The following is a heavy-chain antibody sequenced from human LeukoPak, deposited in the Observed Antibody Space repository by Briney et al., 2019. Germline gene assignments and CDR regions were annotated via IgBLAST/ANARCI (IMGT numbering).Heavy chain of an antibody. CDR1: GFTSCDFY. CDR2: LSSSGSTI. J-gene: IGHJ4*02. V-gene: IGHV3-11*01. D-gene: IGHD2-2*01. CDR3: ARDVVSFDY. Sequence: GGSLRLSCAASGFTSCDFYMSWSRQAPGEGRGWVSYLSSSGSTIYYADSVRGRFTISRDNAKNSLYLQMTSVKAGDTAVYYCARDVVSFDYWGQGTLVTVSS.